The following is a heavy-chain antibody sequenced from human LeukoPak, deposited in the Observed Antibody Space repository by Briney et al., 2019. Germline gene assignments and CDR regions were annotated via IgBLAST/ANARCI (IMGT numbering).Heavy chain of an antibody. J-gene: IGHJ3*02. V-gene: IGHV4-59*01. CDR2: IWDTEIT. Sequence: PSETLSLTCTVSGGSIRSYFWSWLRQPPGKGLEWIGYIWDTEITDYNPSLKSRVTISLDTSKNHFSLKLRSVTTADTALYFCARGLVLATDDAFDIWGQGTLVTVSS. CDR3: ARGLVLATDDAFDI. CDR1: GGSIRSYF. D-gene: IGHD5-12*01.